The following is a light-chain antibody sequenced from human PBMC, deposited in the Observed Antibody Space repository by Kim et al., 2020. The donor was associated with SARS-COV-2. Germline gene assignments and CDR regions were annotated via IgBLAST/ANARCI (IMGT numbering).Light chain of an antibody. CDR3: QQYSDFPWT. Sequence: ASVGDRVTITCRASQSISVFLAWYQHKSGKAPKLLIYKASNLESGVPSRFSGSGSGTEFTLTISSLQPEDFVTYYCQQYSDFPWTFGQGTKVDIK. V-gene: IGKV1-5*03. CDR1: QSISVF. CDR2: KAS. J-gene: IGKJ1*01.